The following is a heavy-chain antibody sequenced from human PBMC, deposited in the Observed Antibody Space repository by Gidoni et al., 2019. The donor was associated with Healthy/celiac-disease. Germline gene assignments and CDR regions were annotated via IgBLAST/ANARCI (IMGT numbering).Heavy chain of an antibody. CDR3: ARAHTGRAFDI. CDR2: IYYSGST. Sequence: QVQLQESGPGLVKPSETLSLTCTVSGGSISSYYWSWIRQPPGKGLEWIGYIYYSGSTNYNPSLKSRVTISVDTSKNQFSLKLSSVTAADTAVYYCARAHTGRAFDIWGQGTMVTVSS. J-gene: IGHJ3*02. CDR1: GGSISSYY. V-gene: IGHV4-59*01.